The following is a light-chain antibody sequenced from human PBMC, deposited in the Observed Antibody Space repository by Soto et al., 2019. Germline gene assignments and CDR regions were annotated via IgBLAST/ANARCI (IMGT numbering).Light chain of an antibody. Sequence: DIQMTQSPSTLSASVGDRVTITCRASQGISSWLAWYQQKLGRAPRLLIYDASSLESGVASRFSGRRDETEFTLAIRSLQRDDFAAYYCQQYNTYSSLTFRGGTKVEIK. CDR1: QGISSW. V-gene: IGKV1-5*01. CDR3: QQYNTYSSLT. CDR2: DAS. J-gene: IGKJ4*01.